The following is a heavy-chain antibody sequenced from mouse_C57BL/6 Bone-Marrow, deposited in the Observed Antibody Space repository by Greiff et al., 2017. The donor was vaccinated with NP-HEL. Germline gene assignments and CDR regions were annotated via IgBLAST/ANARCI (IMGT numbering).Heavy chain of an antibody. J-gene: IGHJ3*01. D-gene: IGHD2-5*01. Sequence: EVKLVESGGGLVQPGGSLSLSCAASGFTFTDYYMSWVRQPQGKALAWLVFIRNKANGYTTEYSASVKGRFTISRDNSQSILYLQMNALRAEDSATYYCARSDSNYVGFAYWGQGTLVTVSA. CDR2: IRNKANGYTT. CDR1: GFTFTDYY. V-gene: IGHV7-3*01. CDR3: ARSDSNYVGFAY.